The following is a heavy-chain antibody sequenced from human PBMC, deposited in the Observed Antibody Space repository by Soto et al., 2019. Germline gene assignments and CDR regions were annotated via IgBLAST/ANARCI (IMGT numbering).Heavy chain of an antibody. CDR1: GYTFTSYA. Sequence: ASVKVSCKASGYTFTSYAMHWVRQAPGQRLEWMGWINAGNGNTKYSQKFQGRVTITRDTSASTAYMELGSLRSEDTAVYYCARVRPYGDYVWFDPWGQGTLVTVSS. D-gene: IGHD4-17*01. CDR2: INAGNGNT. J-gene: IGHJ5*02. V-gene: IGHV1-3*01. CDR3: ARVRPYGDYVWFDP.